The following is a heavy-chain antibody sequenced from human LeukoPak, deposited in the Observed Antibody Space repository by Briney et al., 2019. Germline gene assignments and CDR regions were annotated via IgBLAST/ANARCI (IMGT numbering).Heavy chain of an antibody. CDR2: INHSGST. CDR3: ARGWGMTTVTTSSFDY. Sequence: SETLSLTCAVYGGSFSGYYWSWIRQPPGKGLEWIGEINHSGSTNYNPSLKSRVTISGDTSKNQFSLKLRSVTAEDTAVYYCARGWGMTTVTTSSFDYWGQGTLVTVSS. J-gene: IGHJ4*02. D-gene: IGHD4-17*01. V-gene: IGHV4-34*01. CDR1: GGSFSGYY.